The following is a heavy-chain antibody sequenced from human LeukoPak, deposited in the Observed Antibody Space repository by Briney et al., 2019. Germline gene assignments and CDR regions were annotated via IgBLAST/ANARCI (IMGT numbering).Heavy chain of an antibody. Sequence: PSETLSLTCAAYGGSFSGYFWSWIRQSPGKGLEWIGEISHDGSTYYNPSLKSRVTMSVDTSKNQFSLKLSSVTAADMAVYYCARSDYYYYMDVWGKGTAVTVSS. CDR2: ISHDGST. V-gene: IGHV4-34*01. CDR1: GGSFSGYF. CDR3: ARSDYYYYMDV. J-gene: IGHJ6*03.